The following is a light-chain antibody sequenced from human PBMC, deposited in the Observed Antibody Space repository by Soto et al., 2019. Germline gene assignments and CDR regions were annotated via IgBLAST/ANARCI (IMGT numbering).Light chain of an antibody. V-gene: IGKV3-20*01. CDR1: QSVSSNY. Sequence: PGEIGTLSCRASQSVSSNYLAWYQQKPGQTPKVLIYRASTRATGIPDRFSGSGSGTDFTLTISRLEAEDFAVYYCQQYGSSPLTFGGGTKVDIK. J-gene: IGKJ4*01. CDR2: RAS. CDR3: QQYGSSPLT.